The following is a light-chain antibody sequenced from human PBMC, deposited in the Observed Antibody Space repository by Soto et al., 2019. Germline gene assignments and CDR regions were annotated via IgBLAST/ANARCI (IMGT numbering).Light chain of an antibody. CDR3: PSYVGNDICV. V-gene: IGLV2-8*01. Sequence: QSALTQPPSASGSPGQSVTISCTGTSSDVGAYKYVSWYQQYPGKAPKLMIYEVTKRPSGVPDRFSGSKSGNTASLTVSGLQADDEADYYCPSYVGNDICVFGGGTKVTVL. CDR2: EVT. CDR1: SSDVGAYKY. J-gene: IGLJ3*02.